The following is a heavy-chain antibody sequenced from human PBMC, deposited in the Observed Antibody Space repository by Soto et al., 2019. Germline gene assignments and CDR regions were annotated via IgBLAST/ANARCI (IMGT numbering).Heavy chain of an antibody. J-gene: IGHJ4*02. CDR3: TTWLTAHFDY. D-gene: IGHD2-21*02. Sequence: PGWSLRLSCAASGFTFSSYTLNWVRRAPGKGLEWVATSSDRRTGNTHYSDSVRGRFTLSRDYSRNILFLQMDSLRADDTALYYCTTWLTAHFDYWGRGTQVTVSS. CDR2: SSDRRTGNT. V-gene: IGHV3-23*01. CDR1: GFTFSSYT.